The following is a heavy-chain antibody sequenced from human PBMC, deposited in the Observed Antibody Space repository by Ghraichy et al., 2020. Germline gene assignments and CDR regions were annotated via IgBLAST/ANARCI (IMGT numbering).Heavy chain of an antibody. D-gene: IGHD6-6*01. V-gene: IGHV4-4*07. J-gene: IGHJ4*02. CDR1: GGSISTYY. Sequence: SETLSLTCTVSGGSISTYYWSWIRQPAGKGLEWIGRIYTSESTNYNPSLKSRVTMSVDTSKNQFSLKLSSVTAADTAVYYCAREKKYSDSPALDFWGQGTRVTVSS. CDR2: IYTSEST. CDR3: AREKKYSDSPALDF.